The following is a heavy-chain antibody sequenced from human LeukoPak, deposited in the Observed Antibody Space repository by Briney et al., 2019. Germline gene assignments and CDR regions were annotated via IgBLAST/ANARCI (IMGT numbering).Heavy chain of an antibody. CDR3: ARHPYYYDSSGYPYFDY. D-gene: IGHD3-22*01. CDR1: GGSISSYY. CDR2: IYTSGST. J-gene: IGHJ4*02. Sequence: PSETLSLTCTVSGGSISSYYWSWIRQPAGKGLEWIGRIYTSGSTNYSPSLKSRVTMSVDTSKNQFSLKLSSVTAADTAVYYCARHPYYYDSSGYPYFDYWGQGTLVTVSS. V-gene: IGHV4-4*07.